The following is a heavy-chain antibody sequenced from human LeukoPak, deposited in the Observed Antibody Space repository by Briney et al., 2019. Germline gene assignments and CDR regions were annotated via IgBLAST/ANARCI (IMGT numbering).Heavy chain of an antibody. CDR3: AGYGGNSGFDY. CDR2: IYSDGST. D-gene: IGHD4-23*01. J-gene: IGHJ4*02. Sequence: GGSLRLSCAASGFTLSSYAMSWVRQGPGKGLEWVSVIYSDGSTYYADSVKGRFTISRDNSKNTLYLQMNSVRVEDTAVYYCAGYGGNSGFDYWGQGTLLTISS. V-gene: IGHV3-53*01. CDR1: GFTLSSYA.